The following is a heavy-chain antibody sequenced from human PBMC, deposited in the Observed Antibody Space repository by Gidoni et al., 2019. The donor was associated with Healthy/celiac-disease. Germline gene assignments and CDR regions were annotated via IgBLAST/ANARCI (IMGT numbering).Heavy chain of an antibody. CDR3: ARGPPQYRRKGYCSGGSCYSRGGY. J-gene: IGHJ4*02. V-gene: IGHV4-34*01. D-gene: IGHD2-15*01. CDR2: INHSGST. Sequence: QVQLQQWGAGLLKPSATLSLTCAVYGGSFSGYSWSWIRQPPGKGLEWIGEINHSGSTNYNPSLKSRVTISVDTSKNQFSLKLSSVTAADTAVYYCARGPPQYRRKGYCSGGSCYSRGGYWGQGTLVTVSS. CDR1: GGSFSGYS.